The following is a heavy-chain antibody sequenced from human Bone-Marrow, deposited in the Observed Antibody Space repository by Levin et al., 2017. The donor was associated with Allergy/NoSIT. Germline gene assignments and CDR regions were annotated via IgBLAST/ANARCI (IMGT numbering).Heavy chain of an antibody. D-gene: IGHD2-2*01. J-gene: IGHJ6*02. CDR1: GFTFGNYD. CDR3: AKDGCISTSCWYGGMDV. Sequence: GGSLRLSCAASGFTFGNYDIYWVRQAPGRGLEWVSVISGRGSGTYYADSVKGRFTISRDNSKNTLYLQMNSLRAEDTAVYYCAKDGCISTSCWYGGMDVWGQGTTVTVSS. CDR2: ISGRGSGT. V-gene: IGHV3-23*01.